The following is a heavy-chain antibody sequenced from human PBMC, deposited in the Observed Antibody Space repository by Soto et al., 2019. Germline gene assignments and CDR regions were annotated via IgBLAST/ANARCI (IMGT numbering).Heavy chain of an antibody. CDR3: ARGTTVVTRGARRLYYFDY. V-gene: IGHV3-13*01. D-gene: IGHD4-17*01. J-gene: IGHJ4*02. Sequence: PGGSLRLSCAASGFTFSSYDMHWVRQATGKGLKWVSAIGTAGDTYYPGSVKGRFTISRENAKNSLYLQMNSLRAEDTAVYYCARGTTVVTRGARRLYYFDYWGQGTLVTVSS. CDR1: GFTFSSYD. CDR2: IGTAGDT.